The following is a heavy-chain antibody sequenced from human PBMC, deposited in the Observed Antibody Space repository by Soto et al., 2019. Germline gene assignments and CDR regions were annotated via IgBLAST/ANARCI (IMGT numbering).Heavy chain of an antibody. V-gene: IGHV1-18*01. J-gene: IGHJ4*02. Sequence: QVHLVQSGAEVKKPGASVKVSCKGSGYAFTTYGITWVRQAPGQGLEWMGWISAHNGNTNYAQRLQGRVTVTRDTSTSSAYMELRSLRSDDTAVYYCARGRYGDYWGQGALVTVSS. D-gene: IGHD1-1*01. CDR1: GYAFTTYG. CDR3: ARGRYGDY. CDR2: ISAHNGNT.